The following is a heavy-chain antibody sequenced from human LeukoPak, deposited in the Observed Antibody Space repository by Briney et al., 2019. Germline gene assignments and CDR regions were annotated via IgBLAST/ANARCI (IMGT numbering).Heavy chain of an antibody. J-gene: IGHJ6*02. D-gene: IGHD1-26*01. Sequence: SETLSLTCCVSDWSINSYYWNWIRRPPGKGLEWIGYIYYNGNTNYSPSLKSRVTMSVDTSKNLFSLKVSSVTVADTAVYYCARGRSNYYGMDVWGQGTTVTVSS. V-gene: IGHV4-59*01. CDR2: IYYNGNT. CDR1: DWSINSYY. CDR3: ARGRSNYYGMDV.